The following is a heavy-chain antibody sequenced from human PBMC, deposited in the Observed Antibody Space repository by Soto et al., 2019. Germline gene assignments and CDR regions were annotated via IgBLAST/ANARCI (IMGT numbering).Heavy chain of an antibody. CDR2: IYPGDSDT. V-gene: IGHV5-51*01. Sequence: GESLKISCKGSGYSFTSYWIGWVRQMPGKGLEWMGIIYPGDSDTRYSPSFQGQVTISADKSISTAYLQWSSLKASDTAMYYCATSVPPAGYFDWLLPRYWGQGTLVTVSS. D-gene: IGHD3-9*01. CDR1: GYSFTSYW. CDR3: ATSVPPAGYFDWLLPRY. J-gene: IGHJ4*02.